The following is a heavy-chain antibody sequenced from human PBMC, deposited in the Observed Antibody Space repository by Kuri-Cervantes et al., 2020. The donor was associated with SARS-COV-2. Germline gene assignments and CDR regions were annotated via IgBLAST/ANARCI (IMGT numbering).Heavy chain of an antibody. J-gene: IGHJ3*02. CDR2: ISGSGGST. CDR1: GFTFSCYA. V-gene: IGHV3-23*01. CDR3: AKGPVGATGAFDI. Sequence: GSLRLSCAASGFTFSCYAMSWVRQAPGKGLEWVSAISGSGGSTYYADSVKGRFTISRDNSKNTLYLQMNSLRAEDTAVYYCAKGPVGATGAFDIWGQGTMVTVSS. D-gene: IGHD1-26*01.